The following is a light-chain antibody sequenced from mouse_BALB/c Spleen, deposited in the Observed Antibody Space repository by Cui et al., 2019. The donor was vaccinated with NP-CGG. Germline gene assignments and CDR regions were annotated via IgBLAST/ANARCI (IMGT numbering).Light chain of an antibody. CDR3: ALWYSNHWV. V-gene: IGLV1*01. CDR2: GTN. Sequence: QVVGTQESEITTSPGETVTLTCRSSTGAVTTSNYANWVQEKPDHLFTGLIGGTNNRPPGVPARFSGFLIGDKAALTITGAQTEDEAIYFCALWYSNHWVFGGGTKLTVL. CDR1: TGAVTTSNY. J-gene: IGLJ1*01.